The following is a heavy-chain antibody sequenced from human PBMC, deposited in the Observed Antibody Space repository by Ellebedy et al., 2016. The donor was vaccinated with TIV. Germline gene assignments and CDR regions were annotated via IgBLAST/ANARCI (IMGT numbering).Heavy chain of an antibody. CDR3: AKDQGFGEFAWYNWFDP. Sequence: GGSLRLXCAASGFTFDDYGMSWVRQAPGKGLEWVAVISYDGSNKYYADSVKGRFTISRDNSKNTLYLQMNSLRAEDTAVYYCAKDQGFGEFAWYNWFDPWGQGTLVTVSS. D-gene: IGHD3-10*01. J-gene: IGHJ5*02. V-gene: IGHV3-30*18. CDR1: GFTFDDYG. CDR2: ISYDGSNK.